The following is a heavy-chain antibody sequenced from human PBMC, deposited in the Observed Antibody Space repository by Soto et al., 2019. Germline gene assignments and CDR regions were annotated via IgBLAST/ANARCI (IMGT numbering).Heavy chain of an antibody. CDR3: ARGQGAAIGDYYYHGMDV. D-gene: IGHD2-2*02. V-gene: IGHV3-73*01. Sequence: LRLSCAASGFIFSGSAIHWVRQASGKGLEWVGRIRSRANNFATSSAASVKGRFTFSRDDSKNTAYLQMNTLKPEDTAVYYCARGQGAAIGDYYYHGMDVWGQGTTVTVSS. CDR2: IRSRANNFAT. CDR1: GFIFSGSA. J-gene: IGHJ6*02.